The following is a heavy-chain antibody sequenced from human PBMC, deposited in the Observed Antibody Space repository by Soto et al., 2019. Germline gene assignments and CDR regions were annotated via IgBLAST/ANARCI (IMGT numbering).Heavy chain of an antibody. Sequence: QVQLVESGGGVVQPGRSLRLSCAASGFTFSSYGMHWVRQAPGKGLEWVAVIWYDGSNKYYADSVKGRFTISRDNSKITLYLQMNSLRAEDTAVYYCARGGDGYNFPLLDYWGQGTLVTVSS. J-gene: IGHJ4*02. CDR2: IWYDGSNK. CDR3: ARGGDGYNFPLLDY. V-gene: IGHV3-33*01. CDR1: GFTFSSYG. D-gene: IGHD5-12*01.